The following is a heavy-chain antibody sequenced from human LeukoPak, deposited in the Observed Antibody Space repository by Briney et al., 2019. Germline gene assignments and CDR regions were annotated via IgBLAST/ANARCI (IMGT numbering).Heavy chain of an antibody. Sequence: SVKDSCKASRGTFSSYAIRWVRQAPRQGREWMGRIIPILGIANYAQKLQGRVTLTPDKTTSTAYMELRSLRSEDTAVYYCALSIAAAGYYYGMDVWGQGTMVTVSS. CDR1: RGTFSSYA. V-gene: IGHV1-69*04. CDR2: IIPILGIA. D-gene: IGHD6-13*01. J-gene: IGHJ6*02. CDR3: ALSIAAAGYYYGMDV.